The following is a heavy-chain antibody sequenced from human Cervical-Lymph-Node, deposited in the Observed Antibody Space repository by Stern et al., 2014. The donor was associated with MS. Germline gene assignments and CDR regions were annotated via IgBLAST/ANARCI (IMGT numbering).Heavy chain of an antibody. V-gene: IGHV4-30-4*01. D-gene: IGHD5-24*01. Sequence: QVQLQESGPGLVKPSQTLSLTCAVSGGSISSAEYYWSWIRQSPGKGLEWIGYTHNSGTTYYNPSLKSRVTISVDTSKNQFSLKLRSVTAADTAVYYCSRDADGYSLVFGYWGRGTLVTVSS. CDR2: THNSGTT. J-gene: IGHJ4*02. CDR1: GGSISSAEYY. CDR3: SRDADGYSLVFGY.